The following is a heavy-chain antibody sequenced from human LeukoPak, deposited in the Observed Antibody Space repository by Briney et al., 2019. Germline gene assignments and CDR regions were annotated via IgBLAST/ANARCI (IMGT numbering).Heavy chain of an antibody. Sequence: GASVKVSCKASGYTFTSYAMNWVRQAPGQGLEWMGWINTNTGNPTYAQGFTGRFVFSLDTSVSTAYLQISSLKAEDTAVYYCARGRRDGDYSRDWFDPWGQGTLVTVSS. CDR2: INTNTGNP. D-gene: IGHD4-17*01. CDR1: GYTFTSYA. CDR3: ARGRRDGDYSRDWFDP. V-gene: IGHV7-4-1*02. J-gene: IGHJ5*02.